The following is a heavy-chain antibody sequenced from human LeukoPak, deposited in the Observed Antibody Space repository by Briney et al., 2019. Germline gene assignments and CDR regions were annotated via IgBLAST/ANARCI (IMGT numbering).Heavy chain of an antibody. J-gene: IGHJ4*02. CDR3: ATDCSSTSCYPRDGTSTMP. D-gene: IGHD2-2*01. CDR2: FDPEDGET. Sequence: ASVKVSCKVSGYTLTELSMHWVRQAPGKGLEWMGGFDPEDGETIYAQKFQGRVTMTEDTSTDTAYMELSSLRSEDTAVYYCATDCSSTSCYPRDGTSTMPWGQGTLVTVSS. V-gene: IGHV1-24*01. CDR1: GYTLTELS.